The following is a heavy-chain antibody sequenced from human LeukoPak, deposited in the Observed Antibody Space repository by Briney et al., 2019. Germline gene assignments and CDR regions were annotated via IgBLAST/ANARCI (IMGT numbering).Heavy chain of an antibody. J-gene: IGHJ3*02. Sequence: GGSLRLSCAASGFTVSSNYISWVRQAPGKGLEWVSVIHVDGRTYYTDSVKGRFTISRDNPKNTVYLHMNSLRAEDTAMYYCARDTRDVDWTLGAFDIWGQGTKVTVSS. D-gene: IGHD3/OR15-3a*01. CDR1: GFTVSSNY. V-gene: IGHV3-53*01. CDR2: IHVDGRT. CDR3: ARDTRDVDWTLGAFDI.